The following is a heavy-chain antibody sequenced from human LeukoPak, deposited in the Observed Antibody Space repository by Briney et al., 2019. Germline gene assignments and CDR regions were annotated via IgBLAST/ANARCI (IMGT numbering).Heavy chain of an antibody. Sequence: GGSLRLSCAASGFTFSSYSMNWVRQTPGKGLEWVANIKKDGSEKYYVDSVRGRFTISRDNAKNSLYLQMNSLRAEDTAVYYCTRDVASSTYHFESSGLLDYWGQGTLVTVSS. CDR1: GFTFSSYS. CDR2: IKKDGSEK. J-gene: IGHJ4*02. CDR3: TRDVASSTYHFESSGLLDY. V-gene: IGHV3-7*01. D-gene: IGHD3-22*01.